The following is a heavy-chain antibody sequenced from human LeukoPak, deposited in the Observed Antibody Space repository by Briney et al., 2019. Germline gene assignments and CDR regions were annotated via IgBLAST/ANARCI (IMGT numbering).Heavy chain of an antibody. CDR1: GFTFSTYS. D-gene: IGHD3-22*01. J-gene: IGHJ4*02. V-gene: IGHV3-21*01. CDR3: VICRRNSDRSGYYYFYNY. Sequence: GGSLRLSCAASGFTFSTYSINWVRQAPGKGLEWVSSINPTSTSIYYADAVKGRFTISRDNAKSSLYLQMNSMRAEDTARYYWVICRRNSDRSGYYYFYNYWGQGIQVTVSS. CDR2: INPTSTSI.